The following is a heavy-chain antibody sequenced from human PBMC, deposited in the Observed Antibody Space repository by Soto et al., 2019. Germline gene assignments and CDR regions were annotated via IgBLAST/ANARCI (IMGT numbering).Heavy chain of an antibody. Sequence: PGESLKISCKGSGYSFTSYWIGWVRQMPGKGLEWMGIIYPGDSDTRYSPSFQGQVTISADKSISTAYLQWSSLKASDTAMYYCARHSGGIAAAGALPYYYYGMDVWGQGTTVTV. CDR2: IYPGDSDT. CDR3: ARHSGGIAAAGALPYYYYGMDV. CDR1: GYSFTSYW. V-gene: IGHV5-51*01. J-gene: IGHJ6*02. D-gene: IGHD6-13*01.